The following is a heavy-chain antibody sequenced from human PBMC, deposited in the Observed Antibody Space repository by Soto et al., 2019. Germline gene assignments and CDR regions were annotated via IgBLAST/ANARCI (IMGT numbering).Heavy chain of an antibody. D-gene: IGHD2-2*01. CDR1: GFTFSSYG. CDR2: IWYDGSNK. J-gene: IGHJ4*02. Sequence: GGSLRLSCAASGFTFSSYGMHWVRQAPGKGLEWVAVIWYDGSNKYYADSVKGRFTISRDNSKNTLYLQMNSLRAEDTAVYYCARDTLFYCSSTTCPFDSWGQGPLVTVPS. V-gene: IGHV3-33*01. CDR3: ARDTLFYCSSTTCPFDS.